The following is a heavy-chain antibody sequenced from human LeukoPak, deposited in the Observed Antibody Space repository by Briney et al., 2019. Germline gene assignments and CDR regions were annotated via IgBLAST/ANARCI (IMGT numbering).Heavy chain of an antibody. V-gene: IGHV3-21*05. D-gene: IGHD3-3*01. CDR1: GFTFSSYS. J-gene: IGHJ6*03. CDR3: ASRITIFGVVTNSMDV. CDR2: IGNTGSYI. Sequence: GGSLRLSCAASGFTFSSYSMNWVRQAPGKGLEWVSYIGNTGSYIYYADSLKGRFTISRDNAKNSLYLQMNGLRPEDTAVYYCASRITIFGVVTNSMDVWGKGTTVTVSS.